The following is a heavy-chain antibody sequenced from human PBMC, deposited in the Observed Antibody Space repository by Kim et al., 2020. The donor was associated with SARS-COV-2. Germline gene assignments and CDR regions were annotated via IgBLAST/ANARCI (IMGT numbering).Heavy chain of an antibody. V-gene: IGHV4-34*01. CDR2: INHSGST. Sequence: SETLSLTCAVYGGSFSGYHWSWIRQPPGKGLEWIGEINHSGSTNYNPSLKSRVTISVDTSKNQFSLKLSSVTAADTAVYYCARGASTYYYGSGSPNWFDPWGQGTLVTVSS. D-gene: IGHD3-10*01. CDR3: ARGASTYYYGSGSPNWFDP. CDR1: GGSFSGYH. J-gene: IGHJ5*02.